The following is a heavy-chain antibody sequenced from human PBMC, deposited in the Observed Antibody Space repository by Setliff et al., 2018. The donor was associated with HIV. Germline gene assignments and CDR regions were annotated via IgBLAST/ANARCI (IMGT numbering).Heavy chain of an antibody. Sequence: GGSLRLSCAASGFTFSSYAMAWVRQATGKGLEWVSTISATGDTPFYANSVKGRLTISRDNSKNTLYLQMNSLRAEDTAVYYCAKDSGNSGWYLDYWGQGTLVTVSS. CDR2: ISATGDTP. CDR3: AKDSGNSGWYLDY. J-gene: IGHJ4*02. CDR1: GFTFSSYA. D-gene: IGHD6-19*01. V-gene: IGHV3-23*01.